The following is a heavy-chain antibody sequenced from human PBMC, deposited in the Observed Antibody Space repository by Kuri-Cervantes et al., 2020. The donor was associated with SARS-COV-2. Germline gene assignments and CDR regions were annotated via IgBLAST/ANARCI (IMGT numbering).Heavy chain of an antibody. CDR2: ISWNSGSI. CDR3: ARGGIGSRCSPTLDY. D-gene: IGHD1-26*01. J-gene: IGHJ4*02. V-gene: IGHV3-9*03. Sequence: SLKISCAASGFTFDDYAMHWVRQAPGKGLEWVSGISWNSGSIGYADSVKGRFTISRDNAKNSLYLQMNSLRAEDMALYYCARGGIGSRCSPTLDYWGQGTLVTVSS. CDR1: GFTFDDYA.